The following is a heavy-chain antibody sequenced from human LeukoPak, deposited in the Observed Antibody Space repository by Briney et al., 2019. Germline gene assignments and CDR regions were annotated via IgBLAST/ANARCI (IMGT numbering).Heavy chain of an antibody. D-gene: IGHD6-13*01. Sequence: ASVTVSCKASGYTFTSYDINWVRQATGQGLEWMGWMNPNSGNTGYSQKFQGRVTMTRNTSISTAYMELSSLRSEDTAVYYCARALRCIAAAGTEYYFDYWGQGTLVTVSS. CDR2: MNPNSGNT. J-gene: IGHJ4*02. CDR1: GYTFTSYD. CDR3: ARALRCIAAAGTEYYFDY. V-gene: IGHV1-8*01.